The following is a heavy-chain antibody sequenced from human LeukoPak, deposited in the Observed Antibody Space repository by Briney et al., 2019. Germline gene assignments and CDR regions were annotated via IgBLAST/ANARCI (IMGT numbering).Heavy chain of an antibody. CDR2: ITGTGGST. V-gene: IGHV3-23*01. Sequence: GGSLRPSCAASGFTFSNYAMGWVRQAPGKGLEWVSLITGTGGSTYHPDSVKGRFTISRDNSKSTLYLRMSSLRADDTAVYYCAKGHQLVQLYFDYWGQGTLVTVSS. CDR3: AKGHQLVQLYFDY. CDR1: GFTFSNYA. D-gene: IGHD1-1*01. J-gene: IGHJ4*02.